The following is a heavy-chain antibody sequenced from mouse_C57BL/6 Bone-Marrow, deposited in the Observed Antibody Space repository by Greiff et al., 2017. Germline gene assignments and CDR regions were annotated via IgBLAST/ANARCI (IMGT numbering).Heavy chain of an antibody. J-gene: IGHJ2*01. CDR2: IYPRSGNT. D-gene: IGHD4-1*01. V-gene: IGHV1-81*01. CDR1: GYTFTSYG. CDR3: ARNWASYYFDY. Sequence: QVQLQQSGAELARPGASVKLSCKASGYTFTSYGISWVKQRTGQGLEWIGEIYPRSGNTYYNEKFKGKATLTADKSSSTAYMELRSRTSEDSAVYFCARNWASYYFDYWGQGTTLTVSS.